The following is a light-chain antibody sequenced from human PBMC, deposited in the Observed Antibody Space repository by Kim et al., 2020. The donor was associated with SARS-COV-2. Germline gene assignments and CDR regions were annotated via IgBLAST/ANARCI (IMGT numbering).Light chain of an antibody. J-gene: IGLJ3*02. V-gene: IGLV1-40*03. Sequence: VTIACTGSDSDSGAGSDVQWYQQLPGAAPKLLIYGNTHRPSGVPDRLSASKSGASASLAITGLQAEDEAVYFCQSYDSSLSAVVFGGGTQLTVL. CDR1: DSDSGAGSD. CDR2: GNT. CDR3: QSYDSSLSAVV.